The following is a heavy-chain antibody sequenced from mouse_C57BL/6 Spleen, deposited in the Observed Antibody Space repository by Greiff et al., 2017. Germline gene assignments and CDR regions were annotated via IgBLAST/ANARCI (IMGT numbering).Heavy chain of an antibody. CDR3: ARHEEAFYAMDY. V-gene: IGHV1-62-2*01. Sequence: QVQLQQSGAELVKPGASVKLSCKASGYTFTEYPIHWVKQRSEQGLEWIGWFYPGGGSIKYNEKFKDKATLTADKSSSTVYMALSRLTSEDAAVYFCARHEEAFYAMDYWGQGTTVTVSS. CDR1: GYTFTEYP. CDR2: FYPGGGSI. J-gene: IGHJ4*01.